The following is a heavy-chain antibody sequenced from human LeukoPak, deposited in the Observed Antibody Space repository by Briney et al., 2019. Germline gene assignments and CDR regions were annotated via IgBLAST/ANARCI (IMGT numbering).Heavy chain of an antibody. Sequence: SETLSLTCAVSGGSISSYYWSGIRQPPGKGLEWIGYIHYSGTTSYNPSLKSRVTILGDTSKNQFSLKLSSVTAADTAVYYCASESITLAGIDYWGQGTLVTVSS. CDR2: IHYSGTT. CDR1: GGSISSYY. J-gene: IGHJ4*02. D-gene: IGHD6-19*01. V-gene: IGHV4-59*08. CDR3: ASESITLAGIDY.